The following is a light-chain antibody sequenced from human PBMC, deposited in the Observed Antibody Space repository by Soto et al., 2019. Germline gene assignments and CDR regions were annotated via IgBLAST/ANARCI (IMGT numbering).Light chain of an antibody. V-gene: IGKV3-20*01. CDR1: QSVSSSY. CDR2: GAS. CDR3: QHYGSSRT. Sequence: EIVLTQSPDTLSLSPGERATLSCRASQSVSSSYLAWYQQKPGQAPRLLIYGASSRATGIPERFSGSGSGTDFTLTISRLEPDDFAVYYCQHYGSSRTFGQGTKVDIK. J-gene: IGKJ1*01.